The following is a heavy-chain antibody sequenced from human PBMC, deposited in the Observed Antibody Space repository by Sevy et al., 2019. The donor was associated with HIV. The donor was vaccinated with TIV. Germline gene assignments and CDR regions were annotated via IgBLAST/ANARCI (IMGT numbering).Heavy chain of an antibody. CDR1: GGSISSGDYY. J-gene: IGHJ4*02. CDR2: IYYSGST. Sequence: SETLSLTCTVSGGSISSGDYYWSWIRQPPGKGLEWIGYIYYSGSTYYNPSLKSRVTISVDTSKNQFSLKLSSVTAAVTAVYYCARAIQLPYYFDYWGQGTLVTVSS. D-gene: IGHD2-2*01. V-gene: IGHV4-30-4*01. CDR3: ARAIQLPYYFDY.